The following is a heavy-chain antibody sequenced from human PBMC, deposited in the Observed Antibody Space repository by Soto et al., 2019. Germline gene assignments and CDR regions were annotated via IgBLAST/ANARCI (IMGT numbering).Heavy chain of an antibody. CDR2: IIPIFGTA. V-gene: IGHV1-69*06. J-gene: IGHJ6*02. CDR1: GGTFSSYA. CDR3: ALGVHAYHLFRGLVV. Sequence: SVKVSCKAYGGTFSSYAISWVRQAPGQGLEWMGGIIPIFGTANYAQKFQGRVTITADKSTSTAYMELISLRSEDTAMYYCALGVHAYHLFRGLVVWGQGIPV. D-gene: IGHD3-16*01.